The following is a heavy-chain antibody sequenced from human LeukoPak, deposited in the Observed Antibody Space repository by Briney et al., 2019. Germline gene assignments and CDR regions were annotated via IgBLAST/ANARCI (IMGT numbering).Heavy chain of an antibody. Sequence: GGSLRLSCEASRFTFSNYGMDWVRQAPGKGLEWVAFIRYDGSNKNYADPVKGRFTISRDNSKNTLYVQMNSLRAEDTAIYYCAKDIGVRDPYDAFDIWGQGTVVTVSS. CDR3: AKDIGVRDPYDAFDI. CDR1: RFTFSNYG. D-gene: IGHD3-3*01. J-gene: IGHJ3*02. V-gene: IGHV3-30*02. CDR2: IRYDGSNK.